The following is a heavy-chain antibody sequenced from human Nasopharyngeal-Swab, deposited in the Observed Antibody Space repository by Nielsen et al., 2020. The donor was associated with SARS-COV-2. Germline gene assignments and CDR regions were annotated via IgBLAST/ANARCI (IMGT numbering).Heavy chain of an antibody. V-gene: IGHV1-58*01. J-gene: IGHJ6*02. D-gene: IGHD6-6*01. Sequence: SVKVSCKASGFTFTSSAVQWVRQARGQRLEWIGWIVAGSGNTNYAQKFQERVTITRDMSTSTAYMELSSLRSEDTAVYYCAAAKAARQGYYCYGMDVWGQGTTVTVSS. CDR1: GFTFTSSA. CDR2: IVAGSGNT. CDR3: AAAKAARQGYYCYGMDV.